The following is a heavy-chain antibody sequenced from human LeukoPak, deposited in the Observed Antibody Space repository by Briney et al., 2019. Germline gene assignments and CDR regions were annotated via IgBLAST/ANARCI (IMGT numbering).Heavy chain of an antibody. Sequence: GGSLRLSCATSGFTFSSYAMSWVRQAPGKGLEWVSAISGNGVSTYYADSVKGRFTISGDNSKNTLYLQMNSLRAEDTAVYYCAKAPLSYDSSGPFDYWGQGTLVTVSS. CDR2: ISGNGVST. CDR1: GFTFSSYA. J-gene: IGHJ4*02. CDR3: AKAPLSYDSSGPFDY. V-gene: IGHV3-23*01. D-gene: IGHD3-22*01.